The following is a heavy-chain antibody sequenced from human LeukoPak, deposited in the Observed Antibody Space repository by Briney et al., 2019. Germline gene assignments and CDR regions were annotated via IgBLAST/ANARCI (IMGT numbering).Heavy chain of an antibody. J-gene: IGHJ4*02. V-gene: IGHV4-59*01. D-gene: IGHD3-10*01. CDR2: IYYSGST. CDR3: AREPYYYGSGRGFDY. Sequence: SETLSLTCTVSGGSISSYYWSWIRQPPGKGLEWIGHIYYSGSTNYNPSLKSRVTISVDTSKNQFSLKLSSVTAADTAVYYCAREPYYYGSGRGFDYWGQGTLVTVSS. CDR1: GGSISSYY.